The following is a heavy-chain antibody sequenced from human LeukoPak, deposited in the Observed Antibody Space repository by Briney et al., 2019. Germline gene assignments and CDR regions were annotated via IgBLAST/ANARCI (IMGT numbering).Heavy chain of an antibody. J-gene: IGHJ6*03. CDR2: INHSGST. CDR3: ARRNSSSWYRYYYYYYYMDV. CDR1: GGSFSGYY. Sequence: SETLSLTCAVYGGSFSGYYWSWIRQPPGKGLEWIGEINHSGSTNYNPSLKSRVTISVDTSKNQFSLKLSSVTAADTAVYYCARRNSSSWYRYYYYYYYMDVWGKGTTVTVSS. V-gene: IGHV4-34*01. D-gene: IGHD6-13*01.